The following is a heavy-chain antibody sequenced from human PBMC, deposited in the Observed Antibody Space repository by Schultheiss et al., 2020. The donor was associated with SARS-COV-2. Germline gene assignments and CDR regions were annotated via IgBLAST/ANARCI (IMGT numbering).Heavy chain of an antibody. Sequence: SETLSLTCTVSGGSISSGGYYWSWIRQHPGKGLEWIGYIYYSGSTYYNPSLKSLVTISVDTSKNQFSLKLSSVTAADTAVYYCARSPGIAAAPFDYWGQGTLVTVSS. CDR3: ARSPGIAAAPFDY. J-gene: IGHJ4*02. CDR1: GGSISSGGYY. CDR2: IYYSGST. V-gene: IGHV4-31*01. D-gene: IGHD6-13*01.